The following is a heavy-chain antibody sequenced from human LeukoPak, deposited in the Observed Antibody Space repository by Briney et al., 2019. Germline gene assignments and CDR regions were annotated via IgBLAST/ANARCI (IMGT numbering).Heavy chain of an antibody. D-gene: IGHD3-3*01. Sequence: ASVKVSCKTSGYTFTSYGISWVRQAPGQGLEWMGWISAYNGNTNYAQKLQGRVTMTTDTSTSTAYMELRSLRSDDTAVYYCARTEPYYDFWSGYPSPHYFDYWGQGTLVTVSS. CDR1: GYTFTSYG. CDR2: ISAYNGNT. V-gene: IGHV1-18*01. J-gene: IGHJ4*02. CDR3: ARTEPYYDFWSGYPSPHYFDY.